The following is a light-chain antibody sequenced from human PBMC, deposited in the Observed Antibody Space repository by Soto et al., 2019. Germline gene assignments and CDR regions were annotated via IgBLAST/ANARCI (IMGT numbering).Light chain of an antibody. J-gene: IGLJ1*01. CDR1: KSDSGAYDL. CDR2: DVV. CDR3: KSYAGRNTYV. Sequence: QTVQTPPPSASGSPGQLVTISCTGAKSDSGAYDLVGWYQHHPGQAPLLCIYDVVQTHSEVPERFPSSKSGTMAPLSLSGVRVADEAVYLSKSYAGRNTYVFGSGT. V-gene: IGLV2-8*01.